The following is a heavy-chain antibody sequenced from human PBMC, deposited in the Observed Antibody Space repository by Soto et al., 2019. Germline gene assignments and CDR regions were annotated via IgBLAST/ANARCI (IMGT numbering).Heavy chain of an antibody. CDR2: INPSGGST. J-gene: IGHJ4*02. Sequence: QVQLVQSGAEVKKPGASVKVSCKASGYTFTSYYMHWVRQAPGQGLEWMGIINPSGGSTSYAQKFQGRVTMTRDTSTSTVYMELSSLRSEDTAVYYCARALDSAAIETWLGLNYWGQGTLVTVSS. V-gene: IGHV1-46*03. D-gene: IGHD6-19*01. CDR1: GYTFTSYY. CDR3: ARALDSAAIETWLGLNY.